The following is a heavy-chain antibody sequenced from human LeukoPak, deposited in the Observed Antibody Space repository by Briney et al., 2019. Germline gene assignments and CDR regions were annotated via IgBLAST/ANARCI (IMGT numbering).Heavy chain of an antibody. CDR1: GASINSSFNY. CDR3: AKHTLVTSISTYNWIDP. D-gene: IGHD2-21*02. J-gene: IGHJ5*02. CDR2: MFYDGTT. Sequence: SETLSLTCSVSGASINSSFNYWGWIRQPPGKGLEWIGSMFYDGTTFYSPSFRSRVSISVDTSKNHCSLRLNSVTAADTAVYYCAKHTLVTSISTYNWIDPWGQGTLVTVSS. V-gene: IGHV4-39*01.